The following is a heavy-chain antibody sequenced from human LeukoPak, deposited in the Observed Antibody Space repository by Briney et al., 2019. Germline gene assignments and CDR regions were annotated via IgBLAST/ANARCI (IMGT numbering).Heavy chain of an antibody. CDR1: GFTFSSYD. Sequence: PGGSLRLSCAASGFTFSSYDLHWVRQATGKGLEWASPIGSAGDTYYPGSVKGRFTISRENAKNSLYLQMNSLRAGDTAVYYRARVNRITRAFDIWGQGTIVTVSS. V-gene: IGHV3-13*01. J-gene: IGHJ3*02. D-gene: IGHD3-10*01. CDR3: ARVNRITRAFDI. CDR2: IGSAGDT.